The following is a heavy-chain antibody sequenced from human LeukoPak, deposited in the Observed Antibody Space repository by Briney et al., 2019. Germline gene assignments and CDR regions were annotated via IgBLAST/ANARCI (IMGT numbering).Heavy chain of an antibody. CDR2: ISYDGSNK. D-gene: IGHD6-19*01. CDR3: ARSRWLDAFDY. V-gene: IGHV3-30*03. CDR1: GFTFSSYG. Sequence: GSLRLSCAASGFTFSSYGMHWVRQAPGKGLEWVAVISYDGSNKYYADSVKGRFTISRDNSKNTLYLQMNSLRAEDTAVYYCARSRWLDAFDYWGQGTLVTVSS. J-gene: IGHJ4*02.